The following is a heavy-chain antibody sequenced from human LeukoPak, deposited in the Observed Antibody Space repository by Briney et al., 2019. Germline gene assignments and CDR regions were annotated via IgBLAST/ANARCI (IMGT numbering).Heavy chain of an antibody. V-gene: IGHV3-7*01. D-gene: IGHD4-17*01. J-gene: IGHJ4*02. CDR2: IKQDGSEK. CDR3: GRDLPTVTSIDY. Sequence: PGGSLRLSCVASGFTFSSRDWMTWVRQAPGKGLEWVANIKQDGSEKYYVDSVKGRFTISRDNAKNSLYLQMNSLRAEDTAVYYCGRDLPTVTSIDYWGQGTLVTVSS. CDR1: GFTFSSRDW.